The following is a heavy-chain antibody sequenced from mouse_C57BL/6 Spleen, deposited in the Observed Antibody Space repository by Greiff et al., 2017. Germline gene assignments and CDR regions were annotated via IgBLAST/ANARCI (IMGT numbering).Heavy chain of an antibody. D-gene: IGHD4-1*01. Sequence: QVQLQQPGAELVMPGASVKLSCQASGYTFTSYWMHWVKQRPGQGLAWIGELDPSDSYPNYNQKFKGKSTLTVDKSSSTAYMQLSSLTSEDSAVYYCARRTGTGYFDVWGTGTTGTVSS. V-gene: IGHV1-69*01. CDR1: GYTFTSYW. CDR2: LDPSDSYP. J-gene: IGHJ1*03. CDR3: ARRTGTGYFDV.